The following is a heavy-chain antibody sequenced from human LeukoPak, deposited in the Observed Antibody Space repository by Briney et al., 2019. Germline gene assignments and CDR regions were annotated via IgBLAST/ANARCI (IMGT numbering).Heavy chain of an antibody. J-gene: IGHJ4*02. CDR2: IIPIFGTA. V-gene: IGHV1-69*13. Sequence: ASVKVSCKASGGTFSSYAISWVRQAPGQGLEWMGGIIPIFGTANYAQKFQGRVTITADESTSTAYMELSSLRSEDTAVYYCAREVPGGAVVDYWGQGTLVTVSS. CDR1: GGTFSSYA. D-gene: IGHD4-23*01. CDR3: AREVPGGAVVDY.